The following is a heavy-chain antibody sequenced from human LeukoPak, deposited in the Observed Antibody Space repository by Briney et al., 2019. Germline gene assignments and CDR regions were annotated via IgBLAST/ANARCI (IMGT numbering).Heavy chain of an antibody. Sequence: PGGSLRLSCAASGFTFSSYDMHWVRQATGKGLEWVSAIGTAGDTYYPGSVKGRFTISRENAKNSLYLQMNSLRAGDTAVYYCARGVYDSSGYYPQPYWYFDLWGRGTLVTVSS. CDR2: IGTAGDT. V-gene: IGHV3-13*01. J-gene: IGHJ2*01. CDR1: GFTFSSYD. D-gene: IGHD3-22*01. CDR3: ARGVYDSSGYYPQPYWYFDL.